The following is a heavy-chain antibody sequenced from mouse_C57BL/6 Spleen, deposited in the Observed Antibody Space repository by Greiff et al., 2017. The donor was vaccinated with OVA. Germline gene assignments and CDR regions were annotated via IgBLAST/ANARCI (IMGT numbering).Heavy chain of an antibody. V-gene: IGHV1-7*01. D-gene: IGHD1-1*01. CDR3: ARDYITTVRVFDY. Sequence: VQLQQSGAELAKPGASVKLSCKASGYTFTSYWMHWVKQRPGQGLEWIGYINPSSGYTKYDQKFKDKATLTADKSSSTAYMQLSSLTYEDSAVYDYARDYITTVRVFDYWGKGTTLTVAS. J-gene: IGHJ2*01. CDR2: INPSSGYT. CDR1: GYTFTSYW.